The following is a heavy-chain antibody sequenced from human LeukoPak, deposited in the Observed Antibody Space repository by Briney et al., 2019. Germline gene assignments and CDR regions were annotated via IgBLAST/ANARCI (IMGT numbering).Heavy chain of an antibody. D-gene: IGHD5-18*01. CDR2: FDPEDGET. V-gene: IGHV1-24*01. CDR1: GYTLTELS. CDR3: ATSWGPYSYGYGYY. J-gene: IGHJ4*02. Sequence: ASVKVSCKVSGYTLTELSMHWVRQAPGNGLEWVGGFDPEDGETIYTQKFQGRVTMTEDTSTDTAYMELSSLRSEDTAVYYCATSWGPYSYGYGYYWGQGTLVTVSS.